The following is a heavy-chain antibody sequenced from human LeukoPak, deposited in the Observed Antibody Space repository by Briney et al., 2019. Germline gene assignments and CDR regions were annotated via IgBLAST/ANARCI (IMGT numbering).Heavy chain of an antibody. CDR1: GFTFSSYS. D-gene: IGHD2-2*01. CDR3: ARNQYCSSTSCYLPYYYYYYGMDV. J-gene: IGHJ6*02. Sequence: GGSLRLSCAASGFTFSSYSMNWVRQAPGKGLEWVSSISSSGSYIYYADSVKGRFTISRDNAKNSLYLQMNSLRAEDTAVYYCARNQYCSSTSCYLPYYYYYYGMDVWGQGTTVTVSS. V-gene: IGHV3-21*01. CDR2: ISSSGSYI.